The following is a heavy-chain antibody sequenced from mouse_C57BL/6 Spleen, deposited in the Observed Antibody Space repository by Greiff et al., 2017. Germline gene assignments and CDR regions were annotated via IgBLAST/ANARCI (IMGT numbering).Heavy chain of an antibody. D-gene: IGHD2-5*01. CDR2: INPGSGGT. J-gene: IGHJ2*01. V-gene: IGHV1-54*01. CDR1: GYAFTNYL. CDR3: AKSYSTHFDY. Sequence: VQLQQSGAELVRPGTSVKVSCKASGYAFTNYLIEWVKQRPGQGLEWIGVINPGSGGTNYNEKFKGKATLTADKSSSTAYMQLSSLTSEDSAVYFCAKSYSTHFDYWGQGTTLTVSS.